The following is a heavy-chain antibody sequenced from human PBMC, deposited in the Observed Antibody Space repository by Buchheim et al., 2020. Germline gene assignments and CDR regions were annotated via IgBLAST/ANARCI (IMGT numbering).Heavy chain of an antibody. J-gene: IGHJ4*02. CDR2: INHSGST. V-gene: IGHV4-34*01. Sequence: QVQLQQWGAGLLKPSETLSLTCAVYGGSFSGYYWSWIRQPPGKGLEWIGEINHSGSTNYNPSLKSRVTISVDTSKNQFSLQLSSVTAADTAVYYCARGTLDGGNSNLIFDYWGQGTL. D-gene: IGHD4-23*01. CDR3: ARGTLDGGNSNLIFDY. CDR1: GGSFSGYY.